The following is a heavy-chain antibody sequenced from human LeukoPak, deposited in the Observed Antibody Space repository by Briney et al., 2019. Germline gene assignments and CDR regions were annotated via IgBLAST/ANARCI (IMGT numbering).Heavy chain of an antibody. Sequence: SVKVSCKASGGTFSSYAISWVRQAPGQGLEWMGGIIPIFGTANYAQKFQGRVTITTDESTSTAYMELSSLRSEDTAVYYCARGVRLNPLGRPSYYFDYWGQGTLVTVSS. J-gene: IGHJ4*02. V-gene: IGHV1-69*05. D-gene: IGHD1-26*01. CDR3: ARGVRLNPLGRPSYYFDY. CDR2: IIPIFGTA. CDR1: GGTFSSYA.